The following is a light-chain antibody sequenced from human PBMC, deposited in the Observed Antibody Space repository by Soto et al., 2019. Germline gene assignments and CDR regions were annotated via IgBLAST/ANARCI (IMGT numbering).Light chain of an antibody. Sequence: EIVLTQSPGTLSLSPGESATLSCRASQSVSSTYLAWYQQKPGQAPRLLIYGASNRATGIPDRFSGSGSGTDFTLTISRLEPEDFAVYYCQKYGGSLWTFGQGTRVDI. CDR3: QKYGGSLWT. V-gene: IGKV3-20*01. CDR1: QSVSSTY. CDR2: GAS. J-gene: IGKJ1*01.